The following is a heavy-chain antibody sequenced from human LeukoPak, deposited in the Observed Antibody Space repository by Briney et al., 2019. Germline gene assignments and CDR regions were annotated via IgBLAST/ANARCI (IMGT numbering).Heavy chain of an antibody. V-gene: IGHV6-1*01. CDR1: GDSGSSNRAA. J-gene: IGHJ4*02. Sequence: SQTLSLTCAISGDSGSSNRAAWNWIRQSPSRGLEWLGRTYYRSKWYNDYAVSVKSRITINPDTTKNQVSLQLNSVTPEDTAVYFCARGGYSYGSYLFDYWGRGTLVTVSS. CDR3: ARGGYSYGSYLFDY. CDR2: TYYRSKWYN. D-gene: IGHD5-18*01.